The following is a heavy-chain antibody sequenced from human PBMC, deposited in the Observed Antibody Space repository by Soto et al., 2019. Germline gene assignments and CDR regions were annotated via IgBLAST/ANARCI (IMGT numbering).Heavy chain of an antibody. CDR2: IYYSGST. J-gene: IGHJ4*02. D-gene: IGHD3-16*02. V-gene: IGHV4-59*01. Sequence: SETLSLTCTVSGGSISSYYWSWIRQPPGKGLEWIGYIYYSGSTNYNPSLKSRVTISVDTSKNQFSLKLSSVTAADTAVYYCARDRGSDYIWGSYRFDYWGQGTLVTVSS. CDR1: GGSISSYY. CDR3: ARDRGSDYIWGSYRFDY.